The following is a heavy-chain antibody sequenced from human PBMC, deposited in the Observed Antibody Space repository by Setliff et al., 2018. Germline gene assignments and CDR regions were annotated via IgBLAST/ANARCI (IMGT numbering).Heavy chain of an antibody. CDR1: GGSIRNYY. J-gene: IGHJ4*02. CDR2: VYYTGST. CDR3: ARDNTILGATDY. Sequence: SETLSLTCTVSGGSIRNYYWSWIRQPPGKGLEWIGYVYYTGSTNYNPSLKSRVTISVDPSKNQVSLKLSSATAADTAVYFCARDNTILGATDYWGQGTLVTVSS. V-gene: IGHV4-59*01. D-gene: IGHD1-26*01.